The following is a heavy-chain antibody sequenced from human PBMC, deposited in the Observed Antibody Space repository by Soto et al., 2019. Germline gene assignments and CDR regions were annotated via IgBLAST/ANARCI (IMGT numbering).Heavy chain of an antibody. J-gene: IGHJ4*02. CDR2: IIPIFGTA. D-gene: IGHD3-22*01. Sequence: SVKVSCKASGGTFSSYAISWVRQAPGQGLEWMGGIIPIFGTANYAQKFQGRVTITADKSTSTAYMELSSLRSEDTAVHYCAREAMIDHKIDYWGQGTLVTVSS. CDR3: AREAMIDHKIDY. CDR1: GGTFSSYA. V-gene: IGHV1-69*06.